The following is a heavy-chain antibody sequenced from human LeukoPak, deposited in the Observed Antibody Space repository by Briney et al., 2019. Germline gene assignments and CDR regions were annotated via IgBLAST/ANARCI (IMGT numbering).Heavy chain of an antibody. CDR2: IKQDGSEK. J-gene: IGHJ4*02. V-gene: IGHV3-7*01. D-gene: IGHD3-3*01. CDR3: ASILDFWSGYYFPFDY. Sequence: PGGSLRLSCAASGFTFSRYWMTWVRQAPGKGLEWVANIKQDGSEKYYVDSVKGRFTISRDNAKNSLYLQMNSLRAEDTAVYYCASILDFWSGYYFPFDYWGQGTLVTVSS. CDR1: GFTFSRYW.